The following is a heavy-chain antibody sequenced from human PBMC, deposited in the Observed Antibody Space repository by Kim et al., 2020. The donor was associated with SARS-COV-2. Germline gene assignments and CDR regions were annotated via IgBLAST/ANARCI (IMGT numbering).Heavy chain of an antibody. CDR3: AKDLRGEYSSWYQINYYYYGMDV. CDR1: GFTFSSYA. Sequence: GGSLRLSCAASGFTFSSYAMSWVRQAPGKGLEWVSAISGSGGSTYYADSVKGRFTISRDNSKNTLYLQMNSLRAEDTAVYYCAKDLRGEYSSWYQINYYYYGMDVWGQGTTVTVSS. D-gene: IGHD6-13*01. J-gene: IGHJ6*02. CDR2: ISGSGGST. V-gene: IGHV3-23*01.